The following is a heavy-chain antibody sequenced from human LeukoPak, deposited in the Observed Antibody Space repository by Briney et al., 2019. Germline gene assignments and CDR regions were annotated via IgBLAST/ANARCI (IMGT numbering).Heavy chain of an antibody. V-gene: IGHV1-46*01. J-gene: IGHJ4*02. D-gene: IGHD5-12*01. CDR3: ARDSIVTTMDFDY. Sequence: ASVKVSCKASGYTFTGYYMHWVRQAPGQGLEWLGLINPSGSSTLYAQKFQGRVTMTRDMSTTTDYMELSSLRSEDTAVYYCARDSIVTTMDFDYWGQGTLVTVSA. CDR2: INPSGSST. CDR1: GYTFTGYY.